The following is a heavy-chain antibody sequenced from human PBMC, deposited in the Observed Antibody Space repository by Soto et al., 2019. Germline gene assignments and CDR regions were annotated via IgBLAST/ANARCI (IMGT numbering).Heavy chain of an antibody. CDR3: ARGGHVVVVTAALDY. Sequence: QVQLMQSGAEVKKPGASVKVSCKASGDTFTDYYIHWVVRAPGQGLMWMGTVNPIGGPTPHAKHFLGRVTMTRDTSTSTLYMELTSLTSDDTAVYYCARGGHVVVVTAALDYWGQGTLVTVSS. J-gene: IGHJ4*02. CDR2: VNPIGGPT. D-gene: IGHD2-21*02. CDR1: GDTFTDYY. V-gene: IGHV1-46*01.